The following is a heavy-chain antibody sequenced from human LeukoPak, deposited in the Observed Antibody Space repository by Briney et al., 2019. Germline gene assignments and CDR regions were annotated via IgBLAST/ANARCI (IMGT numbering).Heavy chain of an antibody. V-gene: IGHV4-59*01. J-gene: IGHJ4*02. Sequence: SETLSLTCTVSGGSISSYYRSWIRQSPGMGLEWIGSIYYSGATDYNPSLKSRVTISADTSSNQFFLRLRSVTAADTAVYYCARGDDSSGYYDYWGQGTLVTVSS. CDR2: IYYSGAT. CDR1: GGSISSYY. D-gene: IGHD3-22*01. CDR3: ARGDDSSGYYDY.